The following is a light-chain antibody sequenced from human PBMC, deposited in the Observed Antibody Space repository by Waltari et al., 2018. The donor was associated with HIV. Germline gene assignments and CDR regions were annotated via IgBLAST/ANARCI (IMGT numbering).Light chain of an antibody. J-gene: IGLJ3*02. V-gene: IGLV1-44*01. CDR3: ASWDASLDGWV. CDR2: SDN. CDR1: TAHIGTNT. Sequence: QSLLTQPPSASGTPGQRVTISCSGGTAHIGTNTVHWYKQPPGTAPTLLIFSDNLRHSGVSARFSGSKSGTSASLAISGLRSDDEAKFICASWDASLDGWVFGGGTQLTVL.